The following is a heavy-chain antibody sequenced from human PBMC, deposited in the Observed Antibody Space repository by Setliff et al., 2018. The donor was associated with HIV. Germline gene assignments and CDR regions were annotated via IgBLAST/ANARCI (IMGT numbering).Heavy chain of an antibody. V-gene: IGHV3-11*04. CDR1: GFTFSDYY. CDR3: VRDYYDSSGQPRGFDI. J-gene: IGHJ3*02. CDR2: ISSRGTTT. Sequence: GGSLRLSCAGSGSGGAGFTFSDYYMSWVRQAPGKGLEWLSYISSRGTTTYYADSVKGRFTISRDNAKGTLYLEMSSLRVEDTAMYYCVRDYYDSSGQPRGFDIWGQGTMVTVSS. D-gene: IGHD3-22*01.